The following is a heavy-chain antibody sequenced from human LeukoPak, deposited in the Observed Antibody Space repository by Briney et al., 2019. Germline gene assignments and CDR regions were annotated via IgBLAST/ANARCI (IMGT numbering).Heavy chain of an antibody. J-gene: IGHJ4*02. Sequence: GGSLRLSCAASGFTFSSYSMNWVRQAPGKGLEWVSVIYSDGSTYYEDSVKGRFTISRDTSKNTLSLQMNSLRVEDTAVYYCAREKGRGVISPYYDYWGQGTRVTVSS. CDR3: AREKGRGVISPYYDY. D-gene: IGHD3-10*01. V-gene: IGHV3-53*01. CDR1: GFTFSSYS. CDR2: IYSDGST.